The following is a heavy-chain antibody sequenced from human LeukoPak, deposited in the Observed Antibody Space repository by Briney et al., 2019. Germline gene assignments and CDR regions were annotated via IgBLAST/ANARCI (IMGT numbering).Heavy chain of an antibody. CDR1: GFTFSNFD. D-gene: IGHD6-13*01. Sequence: TGGSLRLSCATSGFTFSNFDLHWVRQATGEGLEWVSAIGTAGDTYYPDSVKGRFTISRDNDKNSFYLQMNNLRVGDTAVYYCSRGGAPAGYAYDVWGHGTVVTVSS. CDR2: IGTAGDT. J-gene: IGHJ3*01. V-gene: IGHV3-13*01. CDR3: SRGGAPAGYAYDV.